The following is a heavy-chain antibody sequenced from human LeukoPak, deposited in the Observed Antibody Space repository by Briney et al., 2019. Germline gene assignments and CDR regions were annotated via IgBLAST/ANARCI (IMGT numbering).Heavy chain of an antibody. Sequence: ASVKVSCKASGGTFSTYAISWVRHAPGQGLEWRGGIGPMFNTTNYAQKFQDRVTITADESTSTAYMEMSSLRSDETAVYYCASPPSGDGGSFEYWGQGTLVTVSS. D-gene: IGHD3-10*01. V-gene: IGHV1-69*13. J-gene: IGHJ4*02. CDR1: GGTFSTYA. CDR2: IGPMFNTT. CDR3: ASPPSGDGGSFEY.